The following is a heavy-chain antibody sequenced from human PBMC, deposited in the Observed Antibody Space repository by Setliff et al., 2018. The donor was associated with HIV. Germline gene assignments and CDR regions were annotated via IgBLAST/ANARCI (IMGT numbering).Heavy chain of an antibody. CDR2: IHHSGST. CDR1: GASISSSNW. D-gene: IGHD4-17*01. J-gene: IGHJ6*03. CDR3: AREGYGDKRERYFYYMDV. Sequence: ASETLSLTCAVSGASISSSNWWRWVRQTPGKGLEWIGEIHHSGSTNYNPSLKSRVTMSVDRSKNQFSLRLNSVTAADTAVYYCAREGYGDKRERYFYYMDVWGKGTTVTVSS. V-gene: IGHV4-4*02.